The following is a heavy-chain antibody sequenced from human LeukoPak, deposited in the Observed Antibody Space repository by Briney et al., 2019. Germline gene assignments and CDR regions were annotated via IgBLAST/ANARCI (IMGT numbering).Heavy chain of an antibody. CDR1: GFTFSSYG. D-gene: IGHD3-9*01. Sequence: GGSLRLSCAASGFTFSSYGMHWVRQAPGKGLEWVAVISYDGSNKYYADSVKGRFTISRDNSKNTLYLQMNSLRAEDTAVYYCAREVLRYFDWLSSPVDYWGQGTLVTVSS. CDR2: ISYDGSNK. CDR3: AREVLRYFDWLSSPVDY. V-gene: IGHV3-30*03. J-gene: IGHJ4*02.